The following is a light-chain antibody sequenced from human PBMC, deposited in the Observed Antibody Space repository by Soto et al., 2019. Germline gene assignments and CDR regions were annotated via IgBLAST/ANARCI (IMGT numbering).Light chain of an antibody. CDR3: SSYTSSSTLYV. CDR1: RSDVGGYKY. J-gene: IGLJ1*01. Sequence: QSALTQPASVSGSPGQSITISCTGTRSDVGGYKYVSWYQQHPGKAPKLMIYEVSNRPSGVSNRFSGSKSGNTASLTISGLQAEDEADYYCSSYTSSSTLYVFGTGTKPPS. CDR2: EVS. V-gene: IGLV2-14*01.